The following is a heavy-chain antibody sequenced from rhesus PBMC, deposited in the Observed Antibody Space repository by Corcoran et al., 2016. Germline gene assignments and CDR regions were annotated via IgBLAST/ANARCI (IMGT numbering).Heavy chain of an antibody. V-gene: IGHV1-111*02. J-gene: IGHJ6*01. CDR1: GYTFTDYY. D-gene: IGHD5-12*01. CDR2: GDPENGEA. Sequence: EVQLVQSGAEVKKPGASVKISCKASGYTFTDYYLHWVRQAPGKGLDGRGRGDPENGEAIHPKKLQDRVTINADTSTDTAYMELSSLRSEDTAVYYCATDRTATADDWGQGVVVTVSS. CDR3: ATDRTATADD.